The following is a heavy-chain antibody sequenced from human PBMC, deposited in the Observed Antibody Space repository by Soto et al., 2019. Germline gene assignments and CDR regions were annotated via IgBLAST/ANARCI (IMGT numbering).Heavy chain of an antibody. V-gene: IGHV3-64*01. CDR1: GFTFSSYA. CDR2: ISSNGGST. D-gene: IGHD6-13*01. J-gene: IGHJ6*03. CDR3: ARSIDRIAPYYYYMDV. Sequence: SLRLSCAASGFTFSSYAMHWVRQAPGKGLEYVSAISSNGGSTYYANSVKGRFTISRDNSKNTLYLQMGSLRAEDMAVYYCARSIDRIAPYYYYMDVWGKGTTVTVSS.